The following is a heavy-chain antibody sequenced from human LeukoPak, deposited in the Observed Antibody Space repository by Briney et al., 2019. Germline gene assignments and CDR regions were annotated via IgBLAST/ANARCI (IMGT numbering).Heavy chain of an antibody. V-gene: IGHV1-2*02. CDR3: ARVTQFSYGSGSYPLNYFDY. CDR2: INPNSGGT. Sequence: ASVKVSCKASGYTFTGYYMHWVRQAPGQGLEWMGWINPNSGGTNYAQKFQGRVTMTRDTSISTAYMELSSLRSEDTAVYYCARVTQFSYGSGSYPLNYFDYWGQGTLVTVSS. D-gene: IGHD3-10*01. CDR1: GYTFTGYY. J-gene: IGHJ4*02.